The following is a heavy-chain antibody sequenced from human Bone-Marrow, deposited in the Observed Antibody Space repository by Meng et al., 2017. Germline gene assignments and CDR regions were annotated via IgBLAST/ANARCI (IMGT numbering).Heavy chain of an antibody. CDR3: ARGQLILRT. J-gene: IGHJ4*02. CDR1: GESFNNGYY. V-gene: IGHV4-34*01. Sequence: VRPQQGGAGLLRPSETLTLTCTVYGESFNNGYYWTWIRQPPGKGLEWIGEINHSGGTDYNPSLKSRVTISQDTSKNQFSLKLNSVTAADTAVYFCARGQLILRTWGQGTLVTVSS. CDR2: INHSGGT. D-gene: IGHD1-1*01.